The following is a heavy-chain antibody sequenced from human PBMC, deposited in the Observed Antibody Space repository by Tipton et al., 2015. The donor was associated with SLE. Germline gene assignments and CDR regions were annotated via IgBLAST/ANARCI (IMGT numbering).Heavy chain of an antibody. CDR3: ARELRGGFDF. V-gene: IGHV4-59*12. CDR2: ISYSGNT. D-gene: IGHD3-16*01. Sequence: TLSLTCSVSGGSIRSYYWSWIRQPPGKGLEWIGYISYSGNTNYKPSLKSRVTISEDTFKSQFSLKLTSVTAADTAMYYCARELRGGFDFWGQGALVTVSS. CDR1: GGSIRSYY. J-gene: IGHJ4*02.